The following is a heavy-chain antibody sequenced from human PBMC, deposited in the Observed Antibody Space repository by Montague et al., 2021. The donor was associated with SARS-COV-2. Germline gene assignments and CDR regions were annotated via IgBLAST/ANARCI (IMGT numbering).Heavy chain of an antibody. J-gene: IGHJ4*02. D-gene: IGHD6-13*01. CDR1: GDSVASNSAT. CDR3: VRGIEAAGSYDY. V-gene: IGHV6-1*01. CDR2: TYYRSMWKS. Sequence: CAISGDSVASNSATWNWLRQSPSRGLQWLGRTYYRSMWKSDYARSVKGRVAINPDTSKNQFSLQLSSVTPEDTALYYCVRGIEAAGSYDYWGQGTLVTVPS.